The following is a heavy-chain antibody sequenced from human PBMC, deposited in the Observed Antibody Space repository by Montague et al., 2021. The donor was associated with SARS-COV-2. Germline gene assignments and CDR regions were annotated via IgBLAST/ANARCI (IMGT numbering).Heavy chain of an antibody. D-gene: IGHD2-2*01. CDR1: GGSISSSSYY. Sequence: SETLSLTCTVSGGSISSSSYYWGWIRQPSGKGLELIGSIYYSGSTYYNPSLKSRVTISVDTSKNQFSLKLSSVTAADTAVYYCARLRDIVVVPAAFDYWGQGTLVTVSS. CDR2: IYYSGST. CDR3: ARLRDIVVVPAAFDY. V-gene: IGHV4-39*01. J-gene: IGHJ4*02.